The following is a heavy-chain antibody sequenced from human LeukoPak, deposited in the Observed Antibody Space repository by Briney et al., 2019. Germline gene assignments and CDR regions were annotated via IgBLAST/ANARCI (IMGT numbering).Heavy chain of an antibody. V-gene: IGHV5-51*01. J-gene: IGHJ4*02. CDR2: IYPGDSDT. CDR1: GYSFTTYW. D-gene: IGHD1-7*01. Sequence: GESLKISCKGSGYSFTTYWIGWVRQMPGKGLEWMGIIYPGDSDTRYSPSLQGQVTISVDKSITTAYVQWSSLKASDSAMYYCAREGTTGGYYDYWGQGTLVTVSS. CDR3: AREGTTGGYYDY.